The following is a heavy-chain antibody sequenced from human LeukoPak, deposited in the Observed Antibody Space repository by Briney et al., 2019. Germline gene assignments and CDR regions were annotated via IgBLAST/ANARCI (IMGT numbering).Heavy chain of an antibody. V-gene: IGHV3-30*18. J-gene: IGHJ6*02. D-gene: IGHD3-22*01. CDR2: ISYDGSNK. CDR3: AKEDYYDREGMDV. CDR1: GFTFSSYG. Sequence: GGSLRLSCAASGFTFSSYGMHWVRPAPGKGLEGVAVISYDGSNKYYADSVKGRFTISRDNSKNTLYLQMNSLRAEDTAVYYCAKEDYYDREGMDVWGQGTTVTVSS.